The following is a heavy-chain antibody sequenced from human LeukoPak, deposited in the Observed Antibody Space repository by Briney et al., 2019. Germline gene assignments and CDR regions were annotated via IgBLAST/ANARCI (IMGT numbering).Heavy chain of an antibody. J-gene: IGHJ4*02. CDR1: GYTFTSYG. Sequence: ASVKVSCKASGYTFTSYGISWVRQAPGQGLEWMGWINAGNGNTKYSQKFQGRVTITRDTSASTAYMELSSLRSEDTAVYYCARDRGEGWFGESYFDYWGQGTLVTVSS. D-gene: IGHD3-10*01. V-gene: IGHV1-3*01. CDR2: INAGNGNT. CDR3: ARDRGEGWFGESYFDY.